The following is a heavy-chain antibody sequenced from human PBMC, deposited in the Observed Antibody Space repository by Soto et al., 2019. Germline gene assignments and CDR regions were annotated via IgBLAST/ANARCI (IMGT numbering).Heavy chain of an antibody. J-gene: IGHJ3*02. Sequence: ASVKVSCKASGYTFTSYDINWVRQATGQGLEWMGWMNPNSGNTGYAQKFQGRVTMTRNTSISTAYMELSSLRSEDTAVYYCARVAPLYYYDSSGYDSPAFDIWGQGTMVTVSS. CDR2: MNPNSGNT. CDR1: GYTFTSYD. D-gene: IGHD3-22*01. V-gene: IGHV1-8*01. CDR3: ARVAPLYYYDSSGYDSPAFDI.